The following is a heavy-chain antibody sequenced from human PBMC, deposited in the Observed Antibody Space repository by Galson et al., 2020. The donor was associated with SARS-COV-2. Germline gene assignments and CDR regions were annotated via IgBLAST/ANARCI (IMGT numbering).Heavy chain of an antibody. CDR2: IYYSGST. D-gene: IGHD3-22*01. J-gene: IGHJ6*03. CDR1: GGSISSSSYY. CDR3: ARESAAYYYDSSGYPRGHYYYMDV. Sequence: SETLSLTCTVSGGSISSSSYYWGWIRQPPGKGLEWIGSIYYSGSTYYNPSLKSRVTIAVDTSKNQFSLKLSSVTAADAAVYYCARESAAYYYDSSGYPRGHYYYMDVWGKGTTVTVSS. V-gene: IGHV4-39*07.